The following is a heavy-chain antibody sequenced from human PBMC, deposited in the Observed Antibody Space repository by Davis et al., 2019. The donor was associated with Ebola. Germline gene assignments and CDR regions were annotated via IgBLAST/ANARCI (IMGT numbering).Heavy chain of an antibody. V-gene: IGHV1-3*01. CDR3: ARDPPYGDYHFDY. Sequence: AASVKVSCKASGYIFTTYAMHWVRQAPGQRLEWMGWVHGGNGNTKYSQRFQGRVTITTDTSASTAYLDLSSLRSEDTAVYYCARDPPYGDYHFDYWGQGTLVTVSS. D-gene: IGHD4-17*01. CDR1: GYIFTTYA. J-gene: IGHJ4*02. CDR2: VHGGNGNT.